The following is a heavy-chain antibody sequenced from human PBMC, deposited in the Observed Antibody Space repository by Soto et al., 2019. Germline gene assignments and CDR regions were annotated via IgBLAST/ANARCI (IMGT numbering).Heavy chain of an antibody. D-gene: IGHD3-9*01. J-gene: IGHJ6*02. Sequence: SETLSLTCTVSGGSISSSSYYWGWIRQPPEKGLEWIGSIYYSGSTYYNPSLKSRVTISVDTSKNQFSLKLSSVTAADTAVYYCARLYYDILTGYSQSYYYYGMDVWGQGTTVTVSS. CDR2: IYYSGST. CDR1: GGSISSSSYY. V-gene: IGHV4-39*01. CDR3: ARLYYDILTGYSQSYYYYGMDV.